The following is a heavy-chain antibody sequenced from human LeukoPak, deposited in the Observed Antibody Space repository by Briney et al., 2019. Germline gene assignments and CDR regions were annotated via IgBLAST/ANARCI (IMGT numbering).Heavy chain of an antibody. CDR1: GGSISSGGYY. V-gene: IGHV4-31*03. CDR3: AREQQKVCTNGVCYTAAWFDP. Sequence: SQTLSLTCTVSGGSISSGGYYWSWIRQHPGKGLEWIGYIYYSGSTYYNPSLKSRVTISVDTSKNQFSLKLSSVTAADTAVYYCAREQQKVCTNGVCYTAAWFDPWGQGTLVTVSS. J-gene: IGHJ5*02. CDR2: IYYSGST. D-gene: IGHD2-8*01.